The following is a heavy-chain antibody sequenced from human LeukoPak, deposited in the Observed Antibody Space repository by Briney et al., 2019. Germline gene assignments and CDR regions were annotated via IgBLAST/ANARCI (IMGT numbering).Heavy chain of an antibody. V-gene: IGHV3-21*01. D-gene: IGHD3-3*01. J-gene: IGHJ1*01. CDR1: GFTFSSYS. CDR3: ARDSSIFGGPPN. Sequence: NPGGSLRLSCAASGFTFSSYSMNWVRQAPGKGLEWVSSISSGSDYIYYADSVKGRFTISRDNAKNSLYLQMDSLRGEDTATYYCARDSSIFGGPPNWGQGTLVTVSS. CDR2: ISSGSDYI.